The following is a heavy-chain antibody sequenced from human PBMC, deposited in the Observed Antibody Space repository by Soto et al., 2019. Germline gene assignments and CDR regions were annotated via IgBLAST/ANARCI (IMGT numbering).Heavy chain of an antibody. CDR2: ISSSSFSI. D-gene: IGHD6-6*01. J-gene: IGHJ6*02. Sequence: GSLRLSCAASGFTFSSYSMNWVRQAPGKGLEWVSSISSSSFSINYADSVKGRFSISRDNAQHSLHLQMNNLRAEDTAVYYCARNESSNIFGMDVWGQGTTVTVSS. CDR1: GFTFSSYS. CDR3: ARNESSNIFGMDV. V-gene: IGHV3-21*01.